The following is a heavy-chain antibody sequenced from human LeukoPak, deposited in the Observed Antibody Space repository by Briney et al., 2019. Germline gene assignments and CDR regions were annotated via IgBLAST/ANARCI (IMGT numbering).Heavy chain of an antibody. Sequence: GESLKISCKGSGYSFTRYWIGWVRQMPGKGLEWMGIIYPGDSDTRYSPSFQGQVTISADKSISTAYLQWSSLKASDTAMYYCARHRLDYGDGYWFDPWGQGTLVTVSS. V-gene: IGHV5-51*01. CDR3: ARHRLDYGDGYWFDP. D-gene: IGHD4-17*01. CDR1: GYSFTRYW. CDR2: IYPGDSDT. J-gene: IGHJ5*02.